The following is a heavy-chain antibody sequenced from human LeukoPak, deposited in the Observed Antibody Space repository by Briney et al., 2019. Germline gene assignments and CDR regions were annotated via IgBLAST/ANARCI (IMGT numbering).Heavy chain of an antibody. Sequence: GGSLRLSCAASGFTFSNYEMNWVRQAPGKGLEWVSYISSSGDTIYYADSVKGRFTISRDNAKNSLYLQMNSLRAEDTAVHYCARVLPYFDYWGQGTLVTVSS. V-gene: IGHV3-48*03. J-gene: IGHJ4*02. CDR1: GFTFSNYE. CDR2: ISSSGDTI. CDR3: ARVLPYFDY.